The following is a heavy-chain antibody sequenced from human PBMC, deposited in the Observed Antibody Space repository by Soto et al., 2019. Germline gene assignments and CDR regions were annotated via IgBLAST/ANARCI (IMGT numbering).Heavy chain of an antibody. J-gene: IGHJ4*02. CDR2: VIPVFVTA. D-gene: IGHD6-19*01. CDR1: GNSFGSYA. Sequence: QVYLVQSGAEVKQPGSSVKISCKTSGNSFGSYALSWVRQAPGQGLEWMGGVIPVFVTANYAQKFRGRMTVTADESTTTVYMELSSLGSEDTAIYYCTAHITVTGPLDYWGQGTLVSVSS. CDR3: TAHITVTGPLDY. V-gene: IGHV1-69*12.